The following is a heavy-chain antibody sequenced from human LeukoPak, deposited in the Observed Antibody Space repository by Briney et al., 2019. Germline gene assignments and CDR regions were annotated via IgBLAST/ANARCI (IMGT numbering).Heavy chain of an antibody. D-gene: IGHD3-10*01. CDR1: GYTFTSYG. J-gene: IGHJ3*02. Sequence: ASVKVSCKASGYTFTSYGISWVRQAPGQGLEWMGWISAYNGNTNYAQNLQGRVTMTTDTSTSTAYMDLRSLRSDDTAVYYCARERTYYYGSGSSDAFDMWGQGTLVTVSS. V-gene: IGHV1-18*04. CDR2: ISAYNGNT. CDR3: ARERTYYYGSGSSDAFDM.